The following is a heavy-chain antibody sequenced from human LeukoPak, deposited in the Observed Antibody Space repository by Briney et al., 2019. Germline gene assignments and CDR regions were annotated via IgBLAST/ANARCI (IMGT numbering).Heavy chain of an antibody. Sequence: SETLSLTCTVSGGSISSYYWSWIRQPAGKRLEWIGRIYTSGSTNYNPSLKSRVTMSVDTSKNQFSLKLSSVTAADTAVYYCARDYDSSGYYYDPWAFDIWGQGTMVTVSS. CDR3: ARDYDSSGYYYDPWAFDI. V-gene: IGHV4-4*07. CDR2: IYTSGST. CDR1: GGSISSYY. D-gene: IGHD3-22*01. J-gene: IGHJ3*02.